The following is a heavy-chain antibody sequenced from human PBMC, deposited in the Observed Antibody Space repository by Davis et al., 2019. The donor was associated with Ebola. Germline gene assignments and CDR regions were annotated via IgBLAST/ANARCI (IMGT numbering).Heavy chain of an antibody. Sequence: ASVKVSCKASGYPFTDYDINWVRQATGQGLEWMGWMNPNSGNTGYAQKFQGRVTMTRDTSTSTAYMELSSLRSEDTAVYYCARGRGHGDSSGYYYYYYGMDVWGQGTTVTVSS. CDR3: ARGRGHGDSSGYYYYYYGMDV. CDR2: MNPNSGNT. J-gene: IGHJ6*02. CDR1: GYPFTDYD. V-gene: IGHV1-8*01. D-gene: IGHD3-22*01.